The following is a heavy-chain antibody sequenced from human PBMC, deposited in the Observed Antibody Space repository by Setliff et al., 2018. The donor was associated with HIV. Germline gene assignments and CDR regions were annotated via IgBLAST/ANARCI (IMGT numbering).Heavy chain of an antibody. CDR3: ARDRFCSRGSCYEPNWFDP. V-gene: IGHV1-69*13. CDR1: GGNFSTYG. Sequence: SVKVSCKASGGNFSTYGISWVRQAPGQGLGWMGGIIPLFNKSNNAQKFQVRVTITADESTSTAYMELKSLRSEDSAVYYCARDRFCSRGSCYEPNWFDPWGQGTLVTVSS. CDR2: IIPLFNKS. D-gene: IGHD2-15*01. J-gene: IGHJ5*02.